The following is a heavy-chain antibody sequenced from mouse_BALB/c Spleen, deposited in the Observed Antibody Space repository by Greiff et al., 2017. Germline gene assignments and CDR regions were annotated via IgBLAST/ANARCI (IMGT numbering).Heavy chain of an antibody. D-gene: IGHD2-1*01. J-gene: IGHJ4*01. Sequence: EVKLMESGGGLVKPGGSLKLSCAASGFTFSSYAMSWVRQTPEKRLEWVASISSGGSTYYPDSVKGRFTISRDNARNILYLQMSSLRSEDTAMYYYARGQGNYVYYAMDYWGQGTSVTVSS. CDR2: ISSGGST. CDR1: GFTFSSYA. CDR3: ARGQGNYVYYAMDY. V-gene: IGHV5-6-5*01.